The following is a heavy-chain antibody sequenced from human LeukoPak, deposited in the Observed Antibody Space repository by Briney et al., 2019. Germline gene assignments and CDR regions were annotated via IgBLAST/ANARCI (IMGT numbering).Heavy chain of an antibody. D-gene: IGHD5-18*01. J-gene: IGHJ6*03. CDR1: GYTFTDYY. Sequence: ASVKVSCKASGYTFTDYYMHWVRQAPGQGLEWLGWINPNSGDTNYAQKFQGRVTMTRDTSISTAYMELSRLRSDDTAVYYCARDRDTAMVNYYYYMDVWGKGTTVTVSS. CDR2: INPNSGDT. V-gene: IGHV1-2*02. CDR3: ARDRDTAMVNYYYYMDV.